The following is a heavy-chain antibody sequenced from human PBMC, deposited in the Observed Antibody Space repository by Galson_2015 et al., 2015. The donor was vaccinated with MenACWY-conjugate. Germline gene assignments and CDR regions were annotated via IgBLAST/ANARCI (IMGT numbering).Heavy chain of an antibody. CDR3: AKESSSGSYWYFDL. V-gene: IGHV3-23*01. CDR2: ISSSGGNT. D-gene: IGHD1-26*01. CDR1: GFDFNTYA. Sequence: SLRLSCAASGFDFNTYAMNWVRQAPGKGLEWVSGISSSGGNTPYADSVKGRFTICRDNSKNTLYLQMNSLRAEDTAVYYCAKESSSGSYWYFDLWGRGTLVTVSS. J-gene: IGHJ2*01.